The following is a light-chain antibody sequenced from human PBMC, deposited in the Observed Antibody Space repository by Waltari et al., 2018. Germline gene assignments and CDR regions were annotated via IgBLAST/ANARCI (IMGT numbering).Light chain of an antibody. CDR3: CSNAGRTTVL. CDR2: EVS. V-gene: IGLV2-23*02. CDR1: RRDVWSYNF. J-gene: IGLJ2*01. Sequence: QSALTQPASVPGSPGQSITTSCPGTRRDVWSYNFVSWYQQYPGKAAKLIIYEVSKRPSGLSNRFSGSKSGNTASLTISGLQAEDEADYYCCSNAGRTTVLFGGGTKVTVL.